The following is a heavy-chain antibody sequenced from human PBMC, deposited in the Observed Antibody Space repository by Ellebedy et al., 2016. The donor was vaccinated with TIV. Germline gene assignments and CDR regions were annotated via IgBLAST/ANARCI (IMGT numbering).Heavy chain of an antibody. D-gene: IGHD6-19*01. Sequence: SQTLSLTCXISGDSVSSNSAAWNWIRQSPSRGLEWLGRTYYRSKWYNDYAVSVKSRITINPDTSKNQFSLQLNSVTPEDTAVYYCARDSTPGSGWYHNADYYYGMDVWGQGTTVTVSS. CDR1: GDSVSSNSAA. V-gene: IGHV6-1*01. J-gene: IGHJ6*02. CDR3: ARDSTPGSGWYHNADYYYGMDV. CDR2: TYYRSKWYN.